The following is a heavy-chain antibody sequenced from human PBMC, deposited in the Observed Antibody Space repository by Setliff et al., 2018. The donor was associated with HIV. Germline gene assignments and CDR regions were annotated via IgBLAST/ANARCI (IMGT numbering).Heavy chain of an antibody. J-gene: IGHJ6*02. Sequence: ASETLSLTCSVSGGSMRSNIYYWGWIRLSPTKGLEWIGSIHLSDTYYNPSLKSRVTISVDTSKDQFSLKLRSVTAADTAVYYCARDRGSSSDYYYYGMDVWGQGTTVTVSS. CDR3: ARDRGSSSDYYYYGMDV. CDR2: IHLSDT. V-gene: IGHV4-39*07. D-gene: IGHD6-6*01. CDR1: GGSMRSNIYY.